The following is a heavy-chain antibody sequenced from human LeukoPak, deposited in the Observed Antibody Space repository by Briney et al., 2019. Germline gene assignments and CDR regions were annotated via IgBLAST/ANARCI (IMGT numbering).Heavy chain of an antibody. CDR1: GYTFTSYG. D-gene: IGHD3-10*01. Sequence: ASVKVSCKASGYTFTSYGISWVRQAPGQGLEWMGWISAYNGNTNYAQKLQGRVTMTTDTSTSTAYMELRSLRSGDTAVYYCARDQGYYYGSGSYYNVGRDWFDPWGQGTLVTVSS. V-gene: IGHV1-18*04. CDR2: ISAYNGNT. J-gene: IGHJ5*02. CDR3: ARDQGYYYGSGSYYNVGRDWFDP.